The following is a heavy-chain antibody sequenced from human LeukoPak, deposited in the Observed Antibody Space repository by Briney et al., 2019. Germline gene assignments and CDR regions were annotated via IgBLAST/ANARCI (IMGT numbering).Heavy chain of an antibody. CDR1: GFTFSSYS. Sequence: PGGSLRLSCAASGFTFSSYSMNWVRQAPGKGLEWVSSISSSSSYIYYADSVKGRFTISRDNAKNSLYLQMNSLRAEDTAVYYRARGLPGERGYYYGMDVWGQGTTVTVSS. CDR2: ISSSSSYI. J-gene: IGHJ6*02. V-gene: IGHV3-21*01. CDR3: ARGLPGERGYYYGMDV. D-gene: IGHD2-21*01.